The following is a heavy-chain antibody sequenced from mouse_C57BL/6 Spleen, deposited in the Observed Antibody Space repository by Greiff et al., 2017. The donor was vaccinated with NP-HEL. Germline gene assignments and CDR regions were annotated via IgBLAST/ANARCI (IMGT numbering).Heavy chain of an antibody. CDR3: ARNDGSRYGWFAY. V-gene: IGHV1-18*01. D-gene: IGHD1-1*01. Sequence: EVQLQQSGPELVKPGASVKIPCKASGYTFTDYNMDWVKQSHGKSLEWIGDINPNNGGTIYNQKFKGKATLTVDKSSSTAYMELRSLTSEDTAVYYCARNDGSRYGWFAYWGQGTLVTVSA. CDR1: GYTFTDYN. J-gene: IGHJ3*01. CDR2: INPNNGGT.